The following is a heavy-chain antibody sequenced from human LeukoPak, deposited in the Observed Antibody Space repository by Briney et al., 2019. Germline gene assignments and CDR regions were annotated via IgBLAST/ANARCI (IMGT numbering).Heavy chain of an antibody. CDR3: AKDSGSYYYRRHFDY. CDR1: GFTFSIYA. CDR2: ISGSGGST. J-gene: IGHJ4*02. Sequence: GGSLRLSCAASGFTFSIYAMSWVRQAPGKGLEWVSAISGSGGSTYYADSVKGRFTISRDNSKNTLYLQMNSLRAEDTAVYYCAKDSGSYYYRRHFDYWGQGTLVTVSS. D-gene: IGHD3-10*01. V-gene: IGHV3-23*01.